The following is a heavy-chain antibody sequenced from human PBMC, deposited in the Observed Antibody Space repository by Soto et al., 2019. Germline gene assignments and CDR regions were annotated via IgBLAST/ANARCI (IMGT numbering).Heavy chain of an antibody. CDR1: GCTYRSYA. Sequence: ASLPVSRAEWGCTYRSYAISCVRQAPGQGLEWMGGIIPIFGTANYAQKFQGRVTITADESTSTAYMELSSLRSEDTAVYYWARGPKYCNNGVCSSSTVEGGQGTLGT. CDR2: IIPIFGTA. CDR3: ARGPKYCNNGVCSSSTVE. D-gene: IGHD2-8*01. J-gene: IGHJ4*02. V-gene: IGHV1-69*01.